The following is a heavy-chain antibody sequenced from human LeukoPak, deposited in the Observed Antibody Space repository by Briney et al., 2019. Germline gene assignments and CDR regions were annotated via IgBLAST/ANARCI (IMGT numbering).Heavy chain of an antibody. J-gene: IGHJ4*02. D-gene: IGHD1-14*01. Sequence: SETLSLTCTVSGGSISSYYWSWIRQPPGKGLEWIGYIYYSGSTNYNPSLKSRVTISVDTSKNQFSLKLSSVTAADTAVYYCARDQGPRNFDYWGQGTLVTVSS. CDR1: GGSISSYY. CDR2: IYYSGST. CDR3: ARDQGPRNFDY. V-gene: IGHV4-59*12.